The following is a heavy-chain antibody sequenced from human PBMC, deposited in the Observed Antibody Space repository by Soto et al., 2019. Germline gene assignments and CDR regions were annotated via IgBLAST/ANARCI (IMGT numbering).Heavy chain of an antibody. CDR1: GFTLSRHT. V-gene: IGHV3-21*01. D-gene: IGHD3-22*01. J-gene: IGHJ3*02. Sequence: GGSLRLSCAASGFTLSRHTMNWVRQAPGEGLEWVSFIGSRTSAIYYADSVKGRFTISRDNAKNSLYLDLTRLRAEDTAVYFCVRDYYDTSGYPNTFDMWGQGTMVTVSS. CDR2: IGSRTSAI. CDR3: VRDYYDTSGYPNTFDM.